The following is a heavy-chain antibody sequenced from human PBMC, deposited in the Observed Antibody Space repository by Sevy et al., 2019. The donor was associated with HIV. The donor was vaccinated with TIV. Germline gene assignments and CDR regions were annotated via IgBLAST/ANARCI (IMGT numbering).Heavy chain of an antibody. D-gene: IGHD2-8*01. V-gene: IGHV3-23*01. CDR2: LSFGCGKI. Sequence: VGSLRLSCAASGFAFYEYSMSWIRQAPGKGLEWVATLSFGCGKINYADSVKGRFTISRDNSKNSFYLQMDNLRVEDTALYYCAGEGCSRPNDYWGQGTRVTVSS. CDR3: AGEGCSRPNDY. J-gene: IGHJ4*02. CDR1: GFAFYEYS.